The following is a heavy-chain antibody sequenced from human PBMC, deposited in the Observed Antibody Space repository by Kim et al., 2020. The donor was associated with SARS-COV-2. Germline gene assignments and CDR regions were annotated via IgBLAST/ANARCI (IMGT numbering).Heavy chain of an antibody. Sequence: GGSLRLSCAASGFTFIDYYMICIRQAPGKGLEGVSYISSSSSYTNYADSVKGRFTISRDNAKNSLYLQMNSLRAEDTAVYYCARVGYDYVWGSYGDYYYYYGMDVWAQGPTVTVSS. CDR3: ARVGYDYVWGSYGDYYYYYGMDV. J-gene: IGHJ6*01. D-gene: IGHD3-16*01. CDR1: GFTFIDYY. V-gene: IGHV3-11*05. CDR2: ISSSSSYT.